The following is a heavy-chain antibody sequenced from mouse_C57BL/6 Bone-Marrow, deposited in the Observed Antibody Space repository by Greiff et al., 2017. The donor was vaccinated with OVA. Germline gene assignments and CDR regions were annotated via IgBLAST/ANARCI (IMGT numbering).Heavy chain of an antibody. J-gene: IGHJ2*01. CDR2: IYPRSGNT. V-gene: IGHV1-81*01. CDR3: ARRPYRGYFDY. D-gene: IGHD3-1*01. Sequence: QVQLKQSGAELARPGASVKLSCKASGYTFTSYGISWVKQSTGQGLEWIGEIYPRSGNTYYNEKFKGKATLTADKSSSTAYMELRSLTSEDSAVYFCARRPYRGYFDYWGQGTTLTVSS. CDR1: GYTFTSYG.